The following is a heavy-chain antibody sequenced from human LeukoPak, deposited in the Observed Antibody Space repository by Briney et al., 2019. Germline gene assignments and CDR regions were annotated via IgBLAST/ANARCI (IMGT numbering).Heavy chain of an antibody. Sequence: GGSLRLSCAASGFTFSDHAMHWVRQAPGKGLEWVSAVGIAADTFYPGSVKGRFTISRDNSKNTLYLQMNSLRAEDTAVYYCARSTLWFGADYWGQGTLVTVSS. CDR3: ARSTLWFGADY. CDR2: VGIAADT. CDR1: GFTFSDHA. V-gene: IGHV3-13*01. D-gene: IGHD3-10*01. J-gene: IGHJ4*02.